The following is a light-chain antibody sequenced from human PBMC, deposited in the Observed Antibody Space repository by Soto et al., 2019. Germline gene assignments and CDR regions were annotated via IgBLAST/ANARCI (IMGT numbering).Light chain of an antibody. J-gene: IGKJ2*02. CDR3: QQTYITPCT. V-gene: IGKV1-39*01. CDR2: AAS. Sequence: DIQMTQSPSSLSASVGDRITITCRASQSISVYLNWYQQISGKAPKVLIYAASSLKSGVPSRFSGSASGTDFTLTISSLQPEDFATYYCQQTYITPCTFGQGTKLEI. CDR1: QSISVY.